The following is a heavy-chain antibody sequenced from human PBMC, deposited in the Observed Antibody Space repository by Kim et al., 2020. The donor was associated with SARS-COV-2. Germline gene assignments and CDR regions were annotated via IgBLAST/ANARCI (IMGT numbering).Heavy chain of an antibody. J-gene: IGHJ6*02. CDR2: FDPEDGET. V-gene: IGHV1-24*01. D-gene: IGHD3-9*01. Sequence: ASVKVSCKVSGYTLTELSMHWVRQAPGKGLEWMGGFDPEDGETIYAQKFQGRVTMTEDTSTDTAYMELSSLRSEDTAVYYCATGSASSRYYDILTGYSRNYYNGMDVWGQGTTVTVSS. CDR1: GYTLTELS. CDR3: ATGSASSRYYDILTGYSRNYYNGMDV.